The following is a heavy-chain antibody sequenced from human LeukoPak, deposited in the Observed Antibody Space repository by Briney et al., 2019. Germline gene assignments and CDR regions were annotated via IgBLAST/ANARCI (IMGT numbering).Heavy chain of an antibody. J-gene: IGHJ6*02. V-gene: IGHV3-11*05. Sequence: GGSLRLSCAASGFTFSDYYMSWIRQAPGKGLEWVPYISSSSSYTNYADSVKGRFTISRDNAKNSLYLQMNSLRAEDTAVYYCARDFPRSHYYYGMDVWGRGTTVTVSS. CDR3: ARDFPRSHYYYGMDV. CDR1: GFTFSDYY. CDR2: ISSSSSYT.